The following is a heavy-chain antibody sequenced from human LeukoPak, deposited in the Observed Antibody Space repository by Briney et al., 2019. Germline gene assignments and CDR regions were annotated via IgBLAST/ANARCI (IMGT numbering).Heavy chain of an antibody. Sequence: GASVKVSCKACGYTFINYDIHWIRQATGQGLEWMGWMNPKSGNTGYAQKFQGRVTMTRDTSISTAYMELSRLRSDDTAVYYCARGTYYYGSGSQPPGYWGQGTLVTVSS. D-gene: IGHD3-10*01. J-gene: IGHJ4*02. CDR3: ARGTYYYGSGSQPPGY. CDR2: MNPKSGNT. CDR1: GYTFINYD. V-gene: IGHV1-8*01.